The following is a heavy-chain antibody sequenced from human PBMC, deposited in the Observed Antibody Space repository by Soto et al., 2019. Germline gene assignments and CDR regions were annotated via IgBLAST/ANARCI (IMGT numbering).Heavy chain of an antibody. V-gene: IGHV4-30-2*01. Sequence: QLQLQESGSGLVKPSQTLSLTCAVSGGSISSGGYSWSWIRQPPGKGLEWIGYIYHSGSTYYNPSLKSRVTISVDRSKNQFSLKLSSVTAADTAVYYCARDMAYGDYVGLWWFDPWGQGTLVTVSS. D-gene: IGHD4-17*01. CDR3: ARDMAYGDYVGLWWFDP. CDR1: GGSISSGGYS. CDR2: IYHSGST. J-gene: IGHJ5*02.